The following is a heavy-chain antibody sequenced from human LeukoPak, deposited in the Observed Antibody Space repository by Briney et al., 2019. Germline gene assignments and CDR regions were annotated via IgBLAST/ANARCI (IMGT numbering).Heavy chain of an antibody. CDR3: AKDGSGHDSGKFDY. Sequence: GRSLRLSCTSSGFTFGVYAMSWFRQAPGKGVEWVSVIYSGGSTYYADSVKGRFTISRDNSKNTLYLHMNSLRAEDTAVYYCAKDGSGHDSGKFDYWGQGTLVTVSS. D-gene: IGHD5-12*01. CDR2: IYSGGST. J-gene: IGHJ4*02. V-gene: IGHV3-23*03. CDR1: GFTFGVYA.